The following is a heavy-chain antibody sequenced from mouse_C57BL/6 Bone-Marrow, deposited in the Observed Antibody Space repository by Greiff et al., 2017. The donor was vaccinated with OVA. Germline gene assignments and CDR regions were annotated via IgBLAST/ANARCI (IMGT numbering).Heavy chain of an antibody. D-gene: IGHD1-1*01. J-gene: IGHJ1*03. CDR3: ARWYYGSSYCWYFDV. V-gene: IGHV14-2*01. Sequence: EVKVEESGAELVKPGASVKLSCTASGFNIKDYYMHWVKQRPEQGLEWIGRIDPGAGETKYAPKFQGKATITADTSSNTAYLQLSSLTSEDTAVYYCARWYYGSSYCWYFDVWGTGTTVTVSS. CDR1: GFNIKDYY. CDR2: IDPGAGET.